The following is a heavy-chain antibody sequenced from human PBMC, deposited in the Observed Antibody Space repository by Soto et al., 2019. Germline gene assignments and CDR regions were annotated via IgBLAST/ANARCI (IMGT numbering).Heavy chain of an antibody. D-gene: IGHD3-22*01. CDR1: GFTFSSYS. J-gene: IGHJ4*02. CDR2: ISSSSSTI. Sequence: GSLRLSCAASGFTFSSYSMNWVRQAPGKGLEWVSYISSSSSTIYYADSVKGRFTISRDNAKNSLYLQMNSLRAEDTAVYYCARVGSYYYDSSGYYWEFDYWGQGTLVTVSS. CDR3: ARVGSYYYDSSGYYWEFDY. V-gene: IGHV3-48*01.